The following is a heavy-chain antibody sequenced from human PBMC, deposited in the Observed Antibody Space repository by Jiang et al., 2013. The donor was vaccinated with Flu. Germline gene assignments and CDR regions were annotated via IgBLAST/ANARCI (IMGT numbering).Heavy chain of an antibody. V-gene: IGHV3-30*18. CDR2: ISYDGSNK. CDR1: GFTFSSYG. D-gene: IGHD3-10*01. CDR3: AKDFSRFGEFRVYYFDY. J-gene: IGHJ4*02. Sequence: QLLESGGGVVQPGRSLRLSCAASGFTFSSYGMHWVRQAPGKGLEWVAVISYDGSNKYYADSVKGRFTISRDNSKNTLYLQMNSLRAEDTAVYYCAKDFSRFGEFRVYYFDYWGQGTLVTVSS.